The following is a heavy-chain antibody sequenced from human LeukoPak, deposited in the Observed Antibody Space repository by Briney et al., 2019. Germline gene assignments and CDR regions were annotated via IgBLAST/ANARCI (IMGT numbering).Heavy chain of an antibody. CDR3: ATRDFWSGYHFDY. J-gene: IGHJ4*02. Sequence: GASVTVSCKVSGYTLTELSMHWVRQAPGKGLEWMGGFDPEDGETIYAQKFQGRVTMTEDTSTDTAYMELSSMRSEDTAVYYCATRDFWSGYHFDYWGQGTLVTVSS. D-gene: IGHD3-3*01. V-gene: IGHV1-24*01. CDR2: FDPEDGET. CDR1: GYTLTELS.